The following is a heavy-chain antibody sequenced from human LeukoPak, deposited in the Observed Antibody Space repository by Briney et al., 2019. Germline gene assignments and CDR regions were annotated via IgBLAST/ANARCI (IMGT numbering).Heavy chain of an antibody. J-gene: IGHJ5*02. D-gene: IGHD3-10*01. CDR3: ARGVTVVRGDPNWFDP. CDR2: IYYSGST. CDR1: GATISSSSYY. V-gene: IGHV4-61*05. Sequence: SETLSLTCIVSGATISSSSYYWGWVRQPPGKGLEWIGYIYYSGSTDYNPSLKSRVTISVDTSKNQFSLKLSSVTAADTAVYYCARGVTVVRGDPNWFDPWGQGTLVTVSS.